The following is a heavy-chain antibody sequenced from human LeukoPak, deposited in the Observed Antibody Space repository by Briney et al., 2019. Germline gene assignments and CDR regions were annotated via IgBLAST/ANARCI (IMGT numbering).Heavy chain of an antibody. D-gene: IGHD1-26*01. CDR1: GYTFTNYY. J-gene: IGHJ3*02. CDR2: ISTSGGIT. CDR3: ARDSGRYPSDAFDI. V-gene: IGHV1-46*01. Sequence: VASVKVSCKASGYTFTNYYMHWVRQAPGQGLEWMGMISTSGGITTYAQKFQGRVTMTRDTSTSTVYMELSSLRSEDTAVYYCARDSGRYPSDAFDIWGQGTMVTVYS.